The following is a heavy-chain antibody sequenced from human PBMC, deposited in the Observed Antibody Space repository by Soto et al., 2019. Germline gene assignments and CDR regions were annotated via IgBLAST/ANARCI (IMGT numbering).Heavy chain of an antibody. D-gene: IGHD2-15*01. CDR2: MNPNSGNT. CDR3: GSNVIQEVVVAATPFAFDI. Sequence: ASVKVSCKASGYTFTSYDINWVRQATGQGLEWMGWMNPNSGNTGYAQKFQGRVTMTRNTSISTAYMELSSLRSEDTAVYYCGSNVIQEVVVAATPFAFDIWGQGTMVTVSS. V-gene: IGHV1-8*01. J-gene: IGHJ3*02. CDR1: GYTFTSYD.